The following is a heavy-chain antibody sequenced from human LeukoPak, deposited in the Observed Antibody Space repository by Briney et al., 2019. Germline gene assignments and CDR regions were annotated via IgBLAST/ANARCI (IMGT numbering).Heavy chain of an antibody. V-gene: IGHV4-38-2*02. D-gene: IGHD3-10*01. CDR1: GYSIRSGFY. CDR3: ARAVGGDGSGSL. J-gene: IGHJ4*02. CDR2: IYHSGIT. Sequence: SETLSLTCTVSGYSIRSGFYWGWIRQPPGKGLEWIGNIYHSGITYYTPSLSSRVTMSVDTSKNQFYLKLSSVTAADTAVYYCARAVGGDGSGSLWGPGTLVTVSS.